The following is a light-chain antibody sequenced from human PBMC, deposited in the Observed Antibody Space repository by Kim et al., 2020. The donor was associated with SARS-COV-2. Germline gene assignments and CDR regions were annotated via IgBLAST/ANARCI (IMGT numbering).Light chain of an antibody. Sequence: SSELTQDPAVSVALGQTVRLTCQGDGLRNYYATWYQQRPGQAPVLVLYGKYNRPSGIPDRFSGSASGNTASLTITGAQADDEADYYCNSRDSSGDHVVFG. CDR3: NSRDSSGDHVV. V-gene: IGLV3-19*01. CDR2: GKY. CDR1: GLRNYY. J-gene: IGLJ3*02.